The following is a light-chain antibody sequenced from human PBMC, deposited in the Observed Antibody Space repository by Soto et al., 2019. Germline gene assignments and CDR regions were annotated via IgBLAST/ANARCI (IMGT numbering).Light chain of an antibody. CDR2: KAS. J-gene: IGKJ1*01. CDR1: QSISSW. CDR3: QQYNSYPST. V-gene: IGKV1-5*03. Sequence: DIQMTQSPSTLSASVGDRVTITCRASQSISSWLAWYQQKPGKAPKLLIYKASSLESGVPTRFSRRGSGTESTLTISSLQPDDFATYYYQQYNSYPSTFGQGTKVEIK.